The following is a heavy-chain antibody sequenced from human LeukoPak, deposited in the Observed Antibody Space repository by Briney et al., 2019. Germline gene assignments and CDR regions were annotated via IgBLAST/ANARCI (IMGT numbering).Heavy chain of an antibody. Sequence: SETLSLTCTVSGVSTYAFHWTGFRQPAGKGLGWIEHIYSNGRSLLTPALNSRVAMSEDRTENQLSLKLSSWAAADSAGYYFARKDGDFWGRGTLVAVSS. V-gene: IGHV4-4*07. CDR1: GVSTYAFH. J-gene: IGHJ4*02. CDR3: ARKDGDF. CDR2: IYSNGRS.